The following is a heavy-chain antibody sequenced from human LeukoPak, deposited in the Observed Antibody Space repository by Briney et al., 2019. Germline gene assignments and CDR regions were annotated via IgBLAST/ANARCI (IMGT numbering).Heavy chain of an antibody. V-gene: IGHV3-15*01. J-gene: IGHJ4*02. CDR2: IKSKTDGGTT. D-gene: IGHD3-22*01. Sequence: GGSLRLSCAASGFTFSNAWMSWVRKAPGKGLEWVGRIKSKTDGGTTDYAAPVKGRFTISRDDSKNTLYLQMNSLKTEDTAVYYCARGYYYDNSGYYYHDYWGQGTLVTVSS. CDR3: ARGYYYDNSGYYYHDY. CDR1: GFTFSNAW.